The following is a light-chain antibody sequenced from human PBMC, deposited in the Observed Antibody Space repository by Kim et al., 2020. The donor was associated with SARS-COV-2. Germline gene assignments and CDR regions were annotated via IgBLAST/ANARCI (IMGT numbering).Light chain of an antibody. Sequence: VSPGQTASITCSGNKLGDKYTCWYQQKPGQSPVLVIYRDNKRPSGIPERFSGSNSGNTATLTISGTQAMDEADYYCQAWDINAYVVFGGGTKVTVL. CDR3: QAWDINAYVV. J-gene: IGLJ2*01. CDR1: KLGDKY. V-gene: IGLV3-1*01. CDR2: RDN.